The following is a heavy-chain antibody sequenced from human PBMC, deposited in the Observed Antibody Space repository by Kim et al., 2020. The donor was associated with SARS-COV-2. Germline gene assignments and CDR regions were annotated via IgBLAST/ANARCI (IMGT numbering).Heavy chain of an antibody. D-gene: IGHD3-9*01. Sequence: ASVKVSCKASGYTFTGYYMHWVRQAPGQGLEWMGWINPNSGGTNYAQKFQGWVTMTRDTSISTAYMELSRLRSDDTAVYYCARSHFDWLYYLGFDYWGQGTLVTVSS. CDR2: INPNSGGT. CDR3: ARSHFDWLYYLGFDY. V-gene: IGHV1-2*04. CDR1: GYTFTGYY. J-gene: IGHJ4*02.